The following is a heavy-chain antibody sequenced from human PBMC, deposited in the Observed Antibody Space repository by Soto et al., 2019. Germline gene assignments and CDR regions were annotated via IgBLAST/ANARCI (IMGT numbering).Heavy chain of an antibody. D-gene: IGHD1-20*01. Sequence: ASVKVSCKTSGYSFASYGISWVRQAPGQGLEWMGWISAYNGDTNSVQKFQGRVTMTTDTSTSTAYMELRSLRSDDTAVYYCARDPPITGSLRGTPLMAVWGQGTTVTVSS. CDR3: ARDPPITGSLRGTPLMAV. CDR2: ISAYNGDT. CDR1: GYSFASYG. V-gene: IGHV1-18*04. J-gene: IGHJ6*02.